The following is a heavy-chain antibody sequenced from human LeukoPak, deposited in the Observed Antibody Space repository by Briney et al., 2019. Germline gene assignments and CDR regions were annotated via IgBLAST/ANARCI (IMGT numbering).Heavy chain of an antibody. CDR2: ISGSGGST. D-gene: IGHD3-10*01. J-gene: IGHJ4*02. CDR3: AKLPYGSGPAGFSFDY. CDR1: GFTFSSYA. Sequence: GGSLRLSCAASGFTFSSYAMSWVRQAPGKGLEWVSPISGSGGSTYYADSVKGRFTISRDNSKNTLYLQMNSLRAEDTAVYYCAKLPYGSGPAGFSFDYWGQGTLVTVSS. V-gene: IGHV3-23*01.